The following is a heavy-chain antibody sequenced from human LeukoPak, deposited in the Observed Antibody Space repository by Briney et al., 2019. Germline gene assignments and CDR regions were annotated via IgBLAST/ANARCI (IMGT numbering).Heavy chain of an antibody. CDR2: INHSGST. CDR3: ARDPPGTGG. J-gene: IGHJ4*02. D-gene: IGHD3-10*01. Sequence: SETLSLTCAVYGGSFSGYYWSWIRQPPGKGLEWIGEINHSGSTNYNPSLKSRVTISVDTSKNQFSLKLSSVTAADTAVYYCARDPPGTGGWGQGTLVTVPS. CDR1: GGSFSGYY. V-gene: IGHV4-34*01.